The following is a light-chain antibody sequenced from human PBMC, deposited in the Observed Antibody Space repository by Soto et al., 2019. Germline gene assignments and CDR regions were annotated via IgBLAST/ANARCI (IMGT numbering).Light chain of an antibody. CDR3: QQSYSTPWT. Sequence: DIQMTQSPSSLSASVGDRVTITCRARQSISSYLNWYQQKPGKAPKLLIYAASSLQSEVPSRFSGSGSGTDFTLTISSLQPEDFATYYCQQSYSTPWTFGQGTKVELK. V-gene: IGKV1-39*01. J-gene: IGKJ1*01. CDR2: AAS. CDR1: QSISSY.